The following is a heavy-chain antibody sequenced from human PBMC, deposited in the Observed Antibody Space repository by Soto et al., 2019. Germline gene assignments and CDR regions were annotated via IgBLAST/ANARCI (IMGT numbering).Heavy chain of an antibody. CDR2: MNPNSGNT. CDR1: GYSFSSYD. D-gene: IGHD2-21*02. V-gene: IGHV1-8*01. CDR3: ARGNRNGDPAEIWFDP. Sequence: QVQLVQSGAEVKKPGASVKVSCKASGYSFSSYDINWVRQATGQGLEWMGWMNPNSGNTGYAQKFQGRVTMTRNTAIPTAYMELSRLRSEDTAVYSCARGNRNGDPAEIWFDPWGQGTLVTVSS. J-gene: IGHJ5*02.